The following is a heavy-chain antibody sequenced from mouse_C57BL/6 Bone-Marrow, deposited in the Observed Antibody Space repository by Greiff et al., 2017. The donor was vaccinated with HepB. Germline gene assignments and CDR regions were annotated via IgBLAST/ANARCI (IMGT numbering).Heavy chain of an antibody. V-gene: IGHV5-12*01. CDR2: ISNGGGST. CDR1: GFTFSDYY. D-gene: IGHD2-1*01. CDR3: AREGIYYGNSYYAMDY. J-gene: IGHJ4*01. Sequence: DVKLVESGGGLVQPGGSLKLSCAASGFTFSDYYMYWVRQTPEKRLEWVAYISNGGGSTYYPDTVKGRFTISRDNAKNTLYLQMSRLKSEDTAMYYCAREGIYYGNSYYAMDYWGQGTSVTVSS.